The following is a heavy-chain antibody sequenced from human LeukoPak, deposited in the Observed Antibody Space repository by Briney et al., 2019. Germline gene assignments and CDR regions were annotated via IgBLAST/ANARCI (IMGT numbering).Heavy chain of an antibody. D-gene: IGHD3-3*01. J-gene: IGHJ4*02. CDR3: ARGGSSSQYYDFWSGYPYYFDY. CDR1: GGSISSSSYY. CDR2: IYYSGST. V-gene: IGHV4-39*01. Sequence: PSETLSLTCTVSGGSISSSSYYWGWIRQPPGKGLEWIGSIYYSGSTYYNPSLKSRVTISVDTSKNQFSLKLSSVTAADTAVYYCARGGSSSQYYDFWSGYPYYFDYWGQGTLVTVSS.